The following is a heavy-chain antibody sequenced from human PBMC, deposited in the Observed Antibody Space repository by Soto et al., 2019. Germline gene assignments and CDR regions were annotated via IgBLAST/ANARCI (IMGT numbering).Heavy chain of an antibody. Sequence: GGSLRLSCAASGFTFSSYSMNWVRQAPGKGLEWVSYISSSSSTIYYADSVKGRFTISRDNAKNSLYLQMNSLRDEDTAVYYCARDPYDSSGYPYYYGMDVWGQGTTVTVSS. J-gene: IGHJ6*02. CDR1: GFTFSSYS. V-gene: IGHV3-48*02. D-gene: IGHD3-22*01. CDR3: ARDPYDSSGYPYYYGMDV. CDR2: ISSSSSTI.